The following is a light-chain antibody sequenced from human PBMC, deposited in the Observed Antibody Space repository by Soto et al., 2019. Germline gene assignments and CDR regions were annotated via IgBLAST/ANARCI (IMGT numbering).Light chain of an antibody. V-gene: IGLV2-8*01. CDR2: EVT. J-gene: IGLJ2*01. CDR1: SSDVGAYKY. CDR3: TSYVGNDIWI. Sequence: QSALTQPPSASVSPVQSVTISCTGTSSDVGAYKYVSWYQQYPGKAPKLMIYEVTKRPSGVPDRFSGYKSGNTTSLTVSGLQAEDEEDYYFTSYVGNDIWIFGGGTKLTVL.